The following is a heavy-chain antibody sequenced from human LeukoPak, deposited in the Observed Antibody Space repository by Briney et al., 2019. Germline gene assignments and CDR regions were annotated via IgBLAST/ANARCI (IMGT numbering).Heavy chain of an antibody. CDR3: AKDNVRSCNGAFCYSNDVGLLDH. CDR2: IKQDGSEK. D-gene: IGHD2-15*01. J-gene: IGHJ4*02. V-gene: IGHV3-7*01. CDR1: GFTFSSYW. Sequence: PGGSLRLSCAASGFTFSSYWMSWVRQAPGKGLEWVANIKQDGSEKYYVDSVKGRFTISRDNAKNSLYLQMNSLRAEDTAVYYCAKDNVRSCNGAFCYSNDVGLLDHWGQGTLATVSS.